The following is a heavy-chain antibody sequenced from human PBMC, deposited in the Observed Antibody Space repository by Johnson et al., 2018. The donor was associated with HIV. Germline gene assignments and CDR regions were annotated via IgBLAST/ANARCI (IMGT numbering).Heavy chain of an antibody. CDR2: ISYDGGNK. Sequence: QVQLMESGGGVVRPGRSLRLSCAASGFIFGGFGLHWVRQAPGKGLEWVASISYDGGNKYYEDSVRGRSTISRDNSKKTLYLQMNSLRDEDTAVYYCARERFSDILTGYHAFDVWGQGTMVTVSS. D-gene: IGHD3-9*01. CDR3: ARERFSDILTGYHAFDV. CDR1: GFIFGGFG. J-gene: IGHJ3*01. V-gene: IGHV3-30*03.